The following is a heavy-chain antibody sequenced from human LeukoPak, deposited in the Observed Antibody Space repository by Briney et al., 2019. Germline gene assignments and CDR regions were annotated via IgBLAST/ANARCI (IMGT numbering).Heavy chain of an antibody. D-gene: IGHD3-22*01. Sequence: SETLSLTCTVSGGSISSYYWSWIRQPAGKGLEWIGRIYTSGSTSYNPSLKSRVTMSVDTSKNQFSLKLSSVTAADTAVYYCAGTYYYDSSGYSKWVYWGQGTLVTVSS. CDR3: AGTYYYDSSGYSKWVY. V-gene: IGHV4-4*07. CDR2: IYTSGST. J-gene: IGHJ4*02. CDR1: GGSISSYY.